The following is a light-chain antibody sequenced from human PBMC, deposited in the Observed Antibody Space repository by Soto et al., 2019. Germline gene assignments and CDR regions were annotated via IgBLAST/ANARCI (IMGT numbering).Light chain of an antibody. J-gene: IGLJ1*01. CDR1: SSDVGGYNY. CDR3: CSYTTSNTRQIV. V-gene: IGLV2-14*01. Sequence: TQPSSVSGSPGQSITISCTRTSSDVGGYNYVSWYQQHPGKAPKFMIYDVSNRPSGVSNRFSGSKSGNTASLTISGLQAEDEADYYCCSYTTSNTRQIVFGTGTKVTVL. CDR2: DVS.